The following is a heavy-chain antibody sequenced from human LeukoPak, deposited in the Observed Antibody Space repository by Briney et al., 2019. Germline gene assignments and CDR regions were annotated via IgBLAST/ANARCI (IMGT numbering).Heavy chain of an antibody. CDR3: GVGASIANYYSYMDV. D-gene: IGHD1-26*01. CDR2: SRSKANSYST. CDR1: GFTSSDHY. Sequence: GGSLRLSCAASGFTSSDHYMDWVRQAPGKGLEWIGRSRSKANSYSTEYAASVKGRFTISRDESENSLYLQMNGLKTEDTAVYYCGVGASIANYYSYMDVWGKGTTVTVSS. V-gene: IGHV3-72*01. J-gene: IGHJ6*03.